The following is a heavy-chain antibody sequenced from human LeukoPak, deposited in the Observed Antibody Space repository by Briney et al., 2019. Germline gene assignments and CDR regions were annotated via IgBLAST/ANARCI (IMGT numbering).Heavy chain of an antibody. J-gene: IGHJ4*02. Sequence: SETLSLTCTVSGGSISSYHWSWIRQPPGKGLEWIGDIYYSGSTNYNPSLKSRVTISVDTSKNQFSLKLSSVTAADTAVYYCARIVGASDYWGQGTLVTVSS. CDR1: GGSISSYH. CDR3: ARIVGASDY. CDR2: IYYSGST. D-gene: IGHD1-26*01. V-gene: IGHV4-59*08.